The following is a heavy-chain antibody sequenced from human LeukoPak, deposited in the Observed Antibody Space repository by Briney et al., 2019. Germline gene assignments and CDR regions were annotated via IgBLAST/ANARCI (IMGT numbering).Heavy chain of an antibody. CDR2: EGSAGGT. J-gene: IGHJ3*02. V-gene: IGHV3-23*01. Sequence: GGSLRLSCAASGFTFINHAVSWVRQAPGKGLEWVSAEGSAGGTYYADSVKGRFTIPRDNSENTLSLQMNRLRVEDTAVYYCASRTWIGAGYYAFDIWGQGTMVTVSS. CDR1: GFTFINHA. D-gene: IGHD2-21*01. CDR3: ASRTWIGAGYYAFDI.